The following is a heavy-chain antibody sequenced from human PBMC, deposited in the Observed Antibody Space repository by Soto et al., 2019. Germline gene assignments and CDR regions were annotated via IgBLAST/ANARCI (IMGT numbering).Heavy chain of an antibody. V-gene: IGHV3-23*01. J-gene: IGHJ4*02. CDR1: GLTFSNYA. Sequence: GSLSLPCATSGLTFSNYALSFVLRAPWGGLEWVSSMSGSSSTTYYADSVRGRFTIARDRSKNTLYLQMSSLRADDTSLYYCAKNQERELPRVIDFWGQGTLVTVSS. CDR3: AKNQERELPRVIDF. CDR2: MSGSSSTT. D-gene: IGHD1-7*01.